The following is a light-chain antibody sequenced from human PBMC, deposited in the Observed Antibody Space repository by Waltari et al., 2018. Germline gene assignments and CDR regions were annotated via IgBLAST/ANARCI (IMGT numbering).Light chain of an antibody. V-gene: IGLV2-14*01. CDR2: EVN. CDR3: SSYTTSRTLV. J-gene: IGLJ3*02. CDR1: NSDVGGWNF. Sequence: QSALTQPASVSGSPGQSITISCTGTNSDVGGWNFVSWYHQPPGKAPKPLIFEVNTRPSGIADRFSASKAGNTASRTISGLQAKDEADYYCSSYTTSRTLVFGGGTRLTVL.